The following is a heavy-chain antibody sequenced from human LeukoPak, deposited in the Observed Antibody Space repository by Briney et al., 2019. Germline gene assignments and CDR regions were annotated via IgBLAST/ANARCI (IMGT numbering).Heavy chain of an antibody. CDR3: ARASRDAFDI. V-gene: IGHV3-33*01. CDR2: IWYDGSDK. CDR1: VITFSSYG. J-gene: IGHJ3*02. Sequence: GRSLRLSCAESVITFSSYGMHWGPQAPGKGLEWVAVIWYDGSDKYYVDSVKGRFTISRDNSKNTLYLQMNSLRAGDTAFYYCARASRDAFDIWGQGTMVTVSS.